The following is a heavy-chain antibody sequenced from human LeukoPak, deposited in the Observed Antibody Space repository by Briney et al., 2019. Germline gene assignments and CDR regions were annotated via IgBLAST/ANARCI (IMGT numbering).Heavy chain of an antibody. V-gene: IGHV3-15*01. D-gene: IGHD5-12*01. CDR3: TTGSHIVTT. CDR1: GFTFSNAW. Sequence: PGGSLRLSCAASGFTFSNAWMNWVRQAPGKGLEWVSRIRSKTDGGTTDYAAPVKGRFTISSDDSKNSLYMQMNSLKTEDTAVYYCTTGSHIVTTWGQGTMVTVSS. CDR2: IRSKTDGGTT. J-gene: IGHJ3*01.